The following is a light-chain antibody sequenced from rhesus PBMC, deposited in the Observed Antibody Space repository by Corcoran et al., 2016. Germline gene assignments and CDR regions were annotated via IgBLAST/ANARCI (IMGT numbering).Light chain of an antibody. CDR1: QGICSY. Sequence: DIQMTQSPSSLSTSVGDTVTITCRESQGICSYLSWFQQKPGNAPKFLIYAATLLQSGVPSRFSGSGFGTDFTLTISSLQPEDFATYYCQQYKSYPPAFGGGTKVEIK. CDR2: AAT. J-gene: IGKJ4*01. V-gene: IGKV1-28*02. CDR3: QQYKSYPPA.